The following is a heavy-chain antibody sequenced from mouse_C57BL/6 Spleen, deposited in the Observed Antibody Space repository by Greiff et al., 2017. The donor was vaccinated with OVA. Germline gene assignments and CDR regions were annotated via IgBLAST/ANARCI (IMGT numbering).Heavy chain of an antibody. CDR1: GYTFTDYY. J-gene: IGHJ2*01. Sequence: VQRVESGAELVRPGASVKLSCKASGYTFTDYYINWVKQRPGQGLEWIARIYPGSGNTYYNEKFKGKATLTAEKSSSTAYMPLSSLTSEDSAVYFCARRLRDYFDYWGQGTTLTVSS. CDR3: ARRLRDYFDY. D-gene: IGHD2-4*01. CDR2: IYPGSGNT. V-gene: IGHV1-76*01.